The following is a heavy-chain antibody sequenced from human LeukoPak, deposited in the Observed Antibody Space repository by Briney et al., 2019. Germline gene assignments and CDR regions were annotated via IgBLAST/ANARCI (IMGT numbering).Heavy chain of an antibody. V-gene: IGHV3-74*01. J-gene: IGHJ4*02. CDR2: INSDGSST. CDR3: ARDLKGRVTRNSNYFDY. D-gene: IGHD2-15*01. Sequence: GGSPRLSCAASGFTFSSYWMHWVCQAPGKGLVWVSRINSDGSSTSYADSVKGRFTISRDNAKNTLYLQMNSLRAEDTAVYYCARDLKGRVTRNSNYFDYWGQGTLVTVSS. CDR1: GFTFSSYW.